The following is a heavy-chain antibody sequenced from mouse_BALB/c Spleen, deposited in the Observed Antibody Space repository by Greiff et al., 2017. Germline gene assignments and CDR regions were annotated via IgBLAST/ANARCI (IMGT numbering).Heavy chain of an antibody. CDR1: GYSITSGYY. V-gene: IGHV3-6*02. CDR2: ISYDGSN. J-gene: IGHJ4*01. Sequence: DVKLQESGPGLVKPSQSLSLTCSVTGYSITSGYYWNWIRQFPGNKLEWMGYISYDGSNNYNPSLKNRISITRDTSKNQFFLKLNSVTTEDTATYYCARKLWDYAMDYWGQGTSVTVSS. CDR3: ARKLWDYAMDY. D-gene: IGHD1-1*02.